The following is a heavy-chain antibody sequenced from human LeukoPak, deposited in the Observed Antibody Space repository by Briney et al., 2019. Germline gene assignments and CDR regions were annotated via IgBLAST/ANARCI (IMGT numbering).Heavy chain of an antibody. J-gene: IGHJ6*03. Sequence: ASVKVSCKASGYTFTGYYMHWVRQAPGQGLEWMGWINPNSGNTGYAQKFQGRVTITRNTSISTAYMELSSLRSEDTAVYYCARGESNYYYYMDVWGKGTTVTVSS. V-gene: IGHV1-8*03. CDR1: GYTFTGYY. CDR3: ARGESNYYYYMDV. CDR2: INPNSGNT.